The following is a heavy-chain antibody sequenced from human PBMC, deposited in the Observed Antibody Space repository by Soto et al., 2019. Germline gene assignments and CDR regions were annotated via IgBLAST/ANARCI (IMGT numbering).Heavy chain of an antibody. J-gene: IGHJ4*02. Sequence: QVQLQQWGAGLLKPSETLSLTCAVYGQSFSGHTWSWIRQSPGKGLEWIGEISQSGSTYYNPSLKTRGTISADTSQHQFALTLHSVTAADTGVFYCARGSGFAVIPGELEDVHYDYWGQGTLVSVSS. D-gene: IGHD1-1*01. CDR1: GQSFSGHT. V-gene: IGHV4-34*01. CDR3: ARGSGFAVIPGELEDVHYDY. CDR2: ISQSGST.